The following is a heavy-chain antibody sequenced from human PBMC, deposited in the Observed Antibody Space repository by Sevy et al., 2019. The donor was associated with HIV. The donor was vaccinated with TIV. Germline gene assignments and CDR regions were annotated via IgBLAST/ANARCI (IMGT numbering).Heavy chain of an antibody. V-gene: IGHV3-15*01. Sequence: GESLKISCAASGFTFSNAWMSWVRQAPGKGLEWVGRIKSKTDGGTTDYAAPVKGRFTISRDDSKNTLYLQMNSLKTEDPAVYYCTVRITMVRAHRAFDIWGQGTMVTVSS. CDR1: GFTFSNAW. CDR3: TVRITMVRAHRAFDI. J-gene: IGHJ3*02. D-gene: IGHD3-10*01. CDR2: IKSKTDGGTT.